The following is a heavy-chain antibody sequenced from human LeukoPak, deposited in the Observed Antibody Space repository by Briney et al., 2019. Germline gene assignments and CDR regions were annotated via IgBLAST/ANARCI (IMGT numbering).Heavy chain of an antibody. CDR1: GYTFTGYY. CDR2: INPNSGGT. V-gene: IGHV1-2*06. CDR3: ARLGSWLLPRGYFDY. J-gene: IGHJ4*02. Sequence: ASVKVSCEASGYTFTGYYMHWVRQAPGQGLEWMGRINPNSGGTNYAQKFQGRVTMTRDTSISTAYMELSRLRSDDTAVYYCARLGSWLLPRGYFDYWGQGTLVTVSS. D-gene: IGHD3-22*01.